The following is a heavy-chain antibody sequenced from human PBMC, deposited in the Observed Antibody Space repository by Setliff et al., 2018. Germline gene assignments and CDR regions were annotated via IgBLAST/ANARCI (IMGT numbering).Heavy chain of an antibody. CDR3: ARTYYYASGRSGYYYYYYYMDV. CDR1: GFSLSNGRMG. Sequence: SGPTLVNPTETLTLTCIVSGFSLSNGRMGVSWIRQPPGKGLEWIGYIYASGSTNYNPSLKSRVTISVDTSKNQFSLKLNSVTAADTAIYYCARTYYYASGRSGYYYYYYYMDVWGKGTTVTVSS. J-gene: IGHJ6*03. CDR2: IYASGST. V-gene: IGHV4-4*08. D-gene: IGHD3-10*01.